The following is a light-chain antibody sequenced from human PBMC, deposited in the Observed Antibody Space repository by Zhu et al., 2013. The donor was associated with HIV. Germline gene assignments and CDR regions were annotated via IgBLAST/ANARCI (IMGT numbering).Light chain of an antibody. V-gene: IGKV3-20*01. J-gene: IGKJ1*01. Sequence: EIVLTQSPGTLSLSPGERATLSCRASQSVTSSYLAWYQQRLGQSPRLLIYGASTRATGIPDRFSGSGSGTDFTLTITRVQPDDFAVYFCQQYGTTPWTFGQGTKVEV. CDR2: GAS. CDR3: QQYGTTPWT. CDR1: QSVTSSY.